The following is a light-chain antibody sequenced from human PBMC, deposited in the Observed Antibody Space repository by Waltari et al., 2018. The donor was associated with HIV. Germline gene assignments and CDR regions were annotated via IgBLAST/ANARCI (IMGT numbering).Light chain of an antibody. Sequence: DIQMTQSPSSLSVSVGDRVNITCQASQDISNYLNWYQQKPGKAPKLLIYDASNLETGVPSRFSGSGSGTDFTFTISSLQPEDIATYYCQQYDNLPSYTFGQGTKLEIK. V-gene: IGKV1-33*01. CDR3: QQYDNLPSYT. CDR1: QDISNY. J-gene: IGKJ2*01. CDR2: DAS.